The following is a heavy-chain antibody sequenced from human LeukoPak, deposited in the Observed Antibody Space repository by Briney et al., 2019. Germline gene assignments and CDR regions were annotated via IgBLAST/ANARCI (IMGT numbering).Heavy chain of an antibody. CDR1: GFTFSSYS. J-gene: IGHJ2*01. D-gene: IGHD3-22*01. Sequence: GGSLRLSCAASGFTFSSYSMNWVRQAPGKGLEWVSYISSSSSTIYYADSVKGRFTISRDNAKNSLYLQMNSLRDEDTAVYYCARAPFNYYDSSGYYLLENYWYFDLWGRGTLVTVSP. CDR2: ISSSSSTI. CDR3: ARAPFNYYDSSGYYLLENYWYFDL. V-gene: IGHV3-48*02.